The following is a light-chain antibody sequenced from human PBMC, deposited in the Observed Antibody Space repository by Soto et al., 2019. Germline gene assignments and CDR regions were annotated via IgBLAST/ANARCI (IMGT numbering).Light chain of an antibody. V-gene: IGKV3-20*01. CDR1: QSVSSYY. J-gene: IGKJ1*01. CDR2: AAS. Sequence: EIFLTQSPGTLSLSPWEIATLSCGASQSVSSYYLAWYQQKPGQAPRLLIYAASSRATGIPDRFSGGGSGTDFTLTISRLEPEDFAVYYCQQCGSSPWTFGQGTKVDI. CDR3: QQCGSSPWT.